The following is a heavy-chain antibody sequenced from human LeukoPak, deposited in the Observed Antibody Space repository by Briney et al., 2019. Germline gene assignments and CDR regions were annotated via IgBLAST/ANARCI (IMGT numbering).Heavy chain of an antibody. CDR3: ARNPTADP. J-gene: IGHJ5*02. V-gene: IGHV3-23*01. CDR1: GYSFTSYW. CDR2: ISGSGGST. Sequence: GESLKISCKGSGYSFTSYWIGWVRQMPGKGLEWVSGISGSGGSTYYADSVKGRFTISRDNSKNTLYLQMNSLRAEDTAVYYCARNPTADPWGQGTLVTVSS.